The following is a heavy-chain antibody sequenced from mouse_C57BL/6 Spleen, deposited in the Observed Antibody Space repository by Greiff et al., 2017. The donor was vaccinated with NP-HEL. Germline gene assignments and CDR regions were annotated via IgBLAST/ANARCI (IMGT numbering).Heavy chain of an antibody. J-gene: IGHJ3*01. CDR1: GYAFSSYW. CDR2: IYPGDGDT. D-gene: IGHD2-2*01. Sequence: VMLVESGAELVKPGASVKISCKASGYAFSSYWMNWVKQRPGKGLEWIGQIYPGDGDTNYNGKFKGKATLTADKSSSTAYMQLSSLTSEDSAVYFCARGGYGYDGGFAYWGQGTLVTVSA. CDR3: ARGGYGYDGGFAY. V-gene: IGHV1-80*01.